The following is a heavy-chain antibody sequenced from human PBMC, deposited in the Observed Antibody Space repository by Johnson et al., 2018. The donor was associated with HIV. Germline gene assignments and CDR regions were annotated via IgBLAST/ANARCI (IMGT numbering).Heavy chain of an antibody. CDR3: GRDGYSSGWYGNDAFDI. Sequence: VQLVESGGGLVQPGGSLRLSCTASGFTFSDFRMSWVRQAPGRGLEWVANIKQDGSEKYYVDSVKGRFTISRDNAKNSLYLQMNSLRAEDTAVYYCGRDGYSSGWYGNDAFDIWGQGTMVTVSS. D-gene: IGHD6-19*01. CDR1: GFTFSDFR. CDR2: IKQDGSEK. J-gene: IGHJ3*02. V-gene: IGHV3-7*01.